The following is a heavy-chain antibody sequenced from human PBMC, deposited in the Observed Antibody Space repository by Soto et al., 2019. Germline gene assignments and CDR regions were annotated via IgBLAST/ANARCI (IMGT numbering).Heavy chain of an antibody. CDR2: IIPILGIA. CDR1: GGTFSSYT. V-gene: IGHV1-69*02. Sequence: QVQLVQSGAEVKKPGSSVKVSCKASGGTFSSYTISWVRQAPGQGLEWMGRIIPILGIANYAQKFQGSVTITADKPTSTAYMALSSLRSEDTAVYYCSSRSGWYFYDYWGQGTLVTVSS. D-gene: IGHD6-19*01. CDR3: SSRSGWYFYDY. J-gene: IGHJ4*02.